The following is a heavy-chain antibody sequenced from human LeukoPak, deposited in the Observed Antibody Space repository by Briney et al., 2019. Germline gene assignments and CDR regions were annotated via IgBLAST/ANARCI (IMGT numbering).Heavy chain of an antibody. CDR1: GLSVSSNY. CDR3: AKAEGYDILTGLDY. V-gene: IGHV3-23*01. CDR2: IGASGGST. J-gene: IGHJ4*02. D-gene: IGHD3-9*01. Sequence: PGGSLRLSCVASGLSVSSNYMSWVRQAPGKGLEWVSGIGASGGSTYYADSVKGRFTISRDNSKNTLYLQMNSLRTEDTAVYYCAKAEGYDILTGLDYWGQGTLVTVSS.